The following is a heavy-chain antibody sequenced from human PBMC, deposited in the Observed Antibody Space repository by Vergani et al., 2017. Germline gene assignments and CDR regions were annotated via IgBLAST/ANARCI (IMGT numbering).Heavy chain of an antibody. CDR1: GYPFPSYY. J-gene: IGHJ5*02. D-gene: IGHD3-10*01. V-gene: IGHV1-46*01. CDR2: INPSGGST. CDR3: ARALPRKHGSGSDSKGGWFDA. Sequence: QVQLVQSGAAVKKPGSSVKVSCTASGYPFPSYYMHLVRPAPGQGLEWMGIINPSGGSTSNAQKFQGRVTMTRDTSTSTVYMELSSLGAEDTAVYCCARALPRKHGSGSDSKGGWFDAWGQGTLVTVSS.